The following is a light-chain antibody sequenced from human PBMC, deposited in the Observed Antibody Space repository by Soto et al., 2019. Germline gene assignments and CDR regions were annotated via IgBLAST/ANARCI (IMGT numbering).Light chain of an antibody. V-gene: IGKV3-20*01. CDR1: QSVSNNY. Sequence: EVVLTQSPGTLSLSPGESATLSCRASQSVSNNYFAWYQQKPGQAPRLLIFGSSDRATGIPDRFSGSGSWTDFTLTISRLEPEDFSVYYCHQYGSSPPYTFGQGTKLEIK. J-gene: IGKJ2*01. CDR2: GSS. CDR3: HQYGSSPPYT.